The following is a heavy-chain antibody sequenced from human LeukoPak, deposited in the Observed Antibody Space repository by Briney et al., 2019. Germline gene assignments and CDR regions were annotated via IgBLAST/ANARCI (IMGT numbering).Heavy chain of an antibody. V-gene: IGHV4-34*09. D-gene: IGHD2-15*01. Sequence: SETLSLTCAVYGGSFSGYYWSWIRQPPGKGLEWIGYIYYSGSTYYNPSLKSRVTISVDTSKNQFSLKLSSVTAADTAVYYCARGWPPYYFDYWGQGTLVTVSS. CDR1: GGSFSGYY. J-gene: IGHJ4*02. CDR3: ARGWPPYYFDY. CDR2: IYYSGST.